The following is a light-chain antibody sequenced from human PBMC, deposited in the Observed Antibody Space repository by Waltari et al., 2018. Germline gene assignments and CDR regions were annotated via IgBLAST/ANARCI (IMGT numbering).Light chain of an antibody. J-gene: IGKJ2*01. CDR3: QQYNTYSS. CDR2: KAS. V-gene: IGKV1-5*03. CDR1: QSISNW. Sequence: DIQMTQSPSSLSAFVGDTVTITWRASQSISNWLAWYQQKPGKPPILLIYKASILKSGVPSRFSGSGSGTQFTLTISSLQPGDVATYYCQQYNTYSSFGQGTNLEIK.